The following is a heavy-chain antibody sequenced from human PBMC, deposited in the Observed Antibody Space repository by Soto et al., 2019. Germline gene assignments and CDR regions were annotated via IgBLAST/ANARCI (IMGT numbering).Heavy chain of an antibody. CDR2: ISSSSSYI. CDR3: ARGPDYDILNGYHYYFDY. D-gene: IGHD3-9*01. Sequence: VGSLRLSCASSVFTFSSYSMNWVRHSPGKWLEWVSSISSSSSYIYYADSVKGRFTISRDNAKNSLYLQMNSLRAEDTAVYYCARGPDYDILNGYHYYFDYWGKGTMVTVS. V-gene: IGHV3-21*01. CDR1: VFTFSSYS. J-gene: IGHJ4*02.